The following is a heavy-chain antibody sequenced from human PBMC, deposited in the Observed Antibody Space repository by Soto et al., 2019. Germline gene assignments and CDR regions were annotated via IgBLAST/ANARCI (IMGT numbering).Heavy chain of an antibody. CDR1: GYTFTSYG. J-gene: IGHJ6*02. CDR2: ISAYNGNT. D-gene: IGHD1-7*01. CDR3: ARGQGLELEARYYGMDV. V-gene: IGHV1-18*01. Sequence: ASVKVSCKASGYTFTSYGISWVRQAPGQGLEWMGWISAYNGNTNYAQKLQGRVTMTTDTSTSTAYMELRSLRSDDTAVYYCARGQGLELEARYYGMDVWGQGTTVTISS.